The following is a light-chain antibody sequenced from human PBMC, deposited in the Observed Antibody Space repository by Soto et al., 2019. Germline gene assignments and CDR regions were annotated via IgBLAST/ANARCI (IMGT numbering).Light chain of an antibody. J-gene: IGLJ2*01. CDR1: SSDVGSYNL. Sequence: QSALTQPASVSGSPGQSITISCTGTSSDVGSYNLVSWYQQHPGKAPKLMIYEGSKRPSGVSNRFSGSKSGNTASLTISGLQAEDEADYYCCSYAGSSTFDVLFGGGTKLTVL. CDR2: EGS. CDR3: CSYAGSSTFDVL. V-gene: IGLV2-23*03.